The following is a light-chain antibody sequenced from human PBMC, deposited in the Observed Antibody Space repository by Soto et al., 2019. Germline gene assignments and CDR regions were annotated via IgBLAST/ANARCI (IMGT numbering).Light chain of an antibody. V-gene: IGLV2-14*01. CDR1: SSDVGGYNY. Sequence: QSALTQPASVSGSPGQSSTISCTGTSSDVGGYNYVSWYQQLPGKAPKLIIYEVSNRPSGASNRFSGSKSGNTASLTISGLQGEDEADYFCSSYTNSNTHVFGTGTKRTVL. CDR2: EVS. J-gene: IGLJ1*01. CDR3: SSYTNSNTHV.